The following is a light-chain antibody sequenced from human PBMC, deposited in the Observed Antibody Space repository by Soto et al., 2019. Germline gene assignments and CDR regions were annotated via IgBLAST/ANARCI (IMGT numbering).Light chain of an antibody. J-gene: IGLJ2*01. Sequence: QSVLTQPPSASGTPGQRVTISCSGSSSNIGSNTVNWYQQLPGTAPKLLIYSNNQRPSGVPDRFSGSRSGTSASLAISGLQSEDEADSYCAAWDDSLNASSVVFGGGTKLTVL. CDR2: SNN. CDR3: AAWDDSLNASSVV. V-gene: IGLV1-44*01. CDR1: SSNIGSNT.